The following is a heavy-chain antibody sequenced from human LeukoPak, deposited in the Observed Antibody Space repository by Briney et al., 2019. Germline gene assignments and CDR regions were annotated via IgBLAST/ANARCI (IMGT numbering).Heavy chain of an antibody. D-gene: IGHD2-15*01. J-gene: IGHJ4*02. V-gene: IGHV3-74*01. Sequence: GGSLRLSCAASGFTFSSYWMHWVRQVPGKGPEWVSHINGDGSDTGYADSVKGRFTISRDNSKNTLYLQMNSLRAEDTAVYYCAKGLLGGAPFDYWGQGTLVTVSS. CDR3: AKGLLGGAPFDY. CDR1: GFTFSSYW. CDR2: INGDGSDT.